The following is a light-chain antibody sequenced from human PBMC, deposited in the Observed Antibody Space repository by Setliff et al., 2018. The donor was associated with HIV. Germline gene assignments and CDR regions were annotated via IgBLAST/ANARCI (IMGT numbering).Light chain of an antibody. CDR3: CPNTGSNTFV. CDR1: SNDVGRYDL. Sequence: QSVLTQPASVSGSPGQSITISCTGTSNDVGRYDLVSWYQQHPARAPKLIIYQATRRPSGVSNRFSGSKSGNVASLTISGLQAEDEADYYCCPNTGSNTFVFGTGTKVTVL. J-gene: IGLJ1*01. V-gene: IGLV2-23*01. CDR2: QAT.